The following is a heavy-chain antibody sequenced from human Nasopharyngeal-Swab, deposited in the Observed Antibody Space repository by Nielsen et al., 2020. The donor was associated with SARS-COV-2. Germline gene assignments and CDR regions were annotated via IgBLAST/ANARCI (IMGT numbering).Heavy chain of an antibody. Sequence: GKSLKISCAASGFTFSSYGMHWVRQAPGKGLEWVAVISYDGSNKYYADSVKGRFTISRDNSKNTLYLQMNSLRAEDTAVYYCAKDITGYSSGWFYYYYYMDVWGKGTTVTVSS. CDR3: AKDITGYSSGWFYYYYYMDV. V-gene: IGHV3-30*18. CDR1: GFTFSSYG. J-gene: IGHJ6*03. D-gene: IGHD6-19*01. CDR2: ISYDGSNK.